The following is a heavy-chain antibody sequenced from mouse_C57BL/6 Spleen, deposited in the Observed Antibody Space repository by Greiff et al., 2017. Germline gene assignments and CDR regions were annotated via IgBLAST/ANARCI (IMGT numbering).Heavy chain of an antibody. CDR3: ARDIGGLRGGDDVMDY. CDR1: GFTFSSYA. V-gene: IGHV5-4*01. Sequence: DVMLVESGGGLVKPGGSLKLSCAASGFTFSSYAMSWVRQTPEKRLEWVATISDGGSYTYYPDNVKGRFTISRDNAKNNLYLQMSHPKSEDTAMYYCARDIGGLRGGDDVMDYWGQGTSVTVSS. J-gene: IGHJ4*01. D-gene: IGHD2-4*01. CDR2: ISDGGSYT.